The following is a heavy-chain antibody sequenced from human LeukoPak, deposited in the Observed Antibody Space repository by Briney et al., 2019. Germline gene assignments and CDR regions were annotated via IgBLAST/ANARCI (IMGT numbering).Heavy chain of an antibody. D-gene: IGHD3-22*01. CDR3: AREAPKKKYYYDSSGYSNFDY. V-gene: IGHV1-46*01. CDR1: GYTFTSYY. J-gene: IGHJ4*02. Sequence: ASVKVSCKASGYTFTSYYMHWVRQAPGQGLEWMGIINPSGGSTSYAQKFQGRVTMTRDMSTSTVYMELSSLRSEDTAVYYCAREAPKKKYYYDSSGYSNFDYWGQGTLVTVSS. CDR2: INPSGGST.